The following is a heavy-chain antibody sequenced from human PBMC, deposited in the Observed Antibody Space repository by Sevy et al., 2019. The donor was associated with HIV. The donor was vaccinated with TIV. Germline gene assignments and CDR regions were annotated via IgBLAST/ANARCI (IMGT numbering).Heavy chain of an antibody. CDR1: GFTFSNAW. CDR3: STTRDYGEYAGGMDV. J-gene: IGHJ6*02. D-gene: IGHD4-17*01. CDR2: IKSITDGGTT. Sequence: GGSLRLSCAASGFTFSNAWMSWVRQAPGKGLEWVGRIKSITDGGTTDYAAPVKGRFTISRDDSKTTLYLQMNSLKTEDTAVNYCSTTRDYGEYAGGMDVWGQGTTVTVSS. V-gene: IGHV3-15*01.